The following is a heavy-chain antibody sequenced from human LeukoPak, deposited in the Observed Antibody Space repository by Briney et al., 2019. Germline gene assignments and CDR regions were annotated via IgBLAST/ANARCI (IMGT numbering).Heavy chain of an antibody. CDR1: GGSISSYY. CDR2: IYYSGST. J-gene: IGHJ6*03. CDR3: AREGVPYPTSGIRYYYYMDV. D-gene: IGHD3-10*01. V-gene: IGHV4-59*12. Sequence: SETLSLTCTVSGGSISSYYWSWIRQPPGKGLEWIGYIYYSGSTNYNPSLKSRLTMSVDTSKDQFSLKLNSVTAADTAVYYCAREGVPYPTSGIRYYYYMDVWGKGTTVTVSS.